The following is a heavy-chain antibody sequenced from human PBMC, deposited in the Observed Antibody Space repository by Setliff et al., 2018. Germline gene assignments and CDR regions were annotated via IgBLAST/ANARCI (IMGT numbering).Heavy chain of an antibody. V-gene: IGHV1-69*05. CDR3: AGLTASREVYYYYGMDV. J-gene: IGHJ6*02. D-gene: IGHD1-26*01. CDR2: IIPIFGTA. CDR1: GGTFSSYA. Sequence: GASVKVSCKASGGTFSSYAISWVRQAPGQGLEWMGGIIPIFGTANYAQKFQGRFTISRDNSKNTLYLQMNSLRAEDTAVYYCAGLTASREVYYYYGMDVWGQGTTVTVSS.